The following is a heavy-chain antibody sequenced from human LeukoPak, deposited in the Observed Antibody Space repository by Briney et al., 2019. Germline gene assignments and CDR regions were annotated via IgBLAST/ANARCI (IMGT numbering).Heavy chain of an antibody. J-gene: IGHJ5*02. Sequence: GSLRLSCVASGFSFSGYSMNWVRQAPGKGLEWIGEINHSGSFNYNPSLKSRLLILVDTSKNQFSLKLSSVTAADTAVYYCARVTYCTTTSCHPLGWFDPWGQGTLVTVSS. CDR2: INHSGSF. CDR3: ARVTYCTTTSCHPLGWFDP. D-gene: IGHD2-8*01. CDR1: GFSFSGYS. V-gene: IGHV4-34*01.